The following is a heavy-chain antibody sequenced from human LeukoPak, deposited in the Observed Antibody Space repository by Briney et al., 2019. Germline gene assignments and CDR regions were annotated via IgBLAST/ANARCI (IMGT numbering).Heavy chain of an antibody. J-gene: IGHJ3*02. CDR1: GYTFTNYA. D-gene: IGHD2/OR15-2a*01. V-gene: IGHV1-3*01. Sequence: ASVKVSCKASGYTFTNYAVHWVRQAPGQRLEWMGWINAGNGDTLYSQKFQGRVTITRDTSASTAYMELSSLRSEDTALFYCARSFGLDSFDIWGQGTMVTVSS. CDR2: INAGNGDT. CDR3: ARSFGLDSFDI.